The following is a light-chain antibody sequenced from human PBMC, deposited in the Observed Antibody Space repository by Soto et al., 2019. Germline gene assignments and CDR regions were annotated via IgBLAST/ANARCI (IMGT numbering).Light chain of an antibody. CDR2: DVS. Sequence: QSALTQPASVSGSPGQSITISCTGTSSDVGGYNYVSWYQQYPGKAPKLMIYDVSSRPSGVSNRFSGSKSGNTASLTISGLQAEDEAHYHCSSYTPSSTYVFGTGTKLTVL. V-gene: IGLV2-14*03. CDR1: SSDVGGYNY. CDR3: SSYTPSSTYV. J-gene: IGLJ1*01.